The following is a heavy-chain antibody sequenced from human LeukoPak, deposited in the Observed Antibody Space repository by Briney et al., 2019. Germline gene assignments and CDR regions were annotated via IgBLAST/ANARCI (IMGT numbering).Heavy chain of an antibody. Sequence: SETLSLTCSVSGASMKNSFWSWIRQPPGKGLEWIGYISDSGNTNYNPSLKSRVTFSIDTSKGQFYLNLRSVTAADTALYFCARNRFYLTGAYYFDPWGRGTQVTVSP. J-gene: IGHJ5*02. CDR1: GASMKNSF. CDR2: ISDSGNT. V-gene: IGHV4-59*01. D-gene: IGHD3-22*01. CDR3: ARNRFYLTGAYYFDP.